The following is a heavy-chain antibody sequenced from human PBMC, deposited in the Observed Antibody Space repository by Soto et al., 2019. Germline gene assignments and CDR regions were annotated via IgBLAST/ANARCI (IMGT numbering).Heavy chain of an antibody. V-gene: IGHV1-2*04. CDR1: GYTFTGYY. CDR2: INPNSGGT. CDR3: ARDPVPYYSSGWSSYGMDV. J-gene: IGHJ6*02. Sequence: QVQLVQSGAEVKKPGASVKVSCKASGYTFTGYYMHWVRQAPGQGLEWMGWINPNSGGTNYAQKFQGWVTMTRDTSISTAYMELSRLRSDDTAVYYCARDPVPYYSSGWSSYGMDVWGQGTTVTVSS. D-gene: IGHD6-19*01.